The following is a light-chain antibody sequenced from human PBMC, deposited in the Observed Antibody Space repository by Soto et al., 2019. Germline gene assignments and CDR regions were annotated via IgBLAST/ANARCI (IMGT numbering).Light chain of an antibody. J-gene: IGKJ4*01. CDR3: QQYNNWPLT. CDR2: GAS. CDR1: QSVSSN. Sequence: EIVMTQSPATQSVSPGERATLSCRASQSVSSNLAWYQLKPGQAPRLLIYGASTRATGIPARFSGSGSGTEFTLTISSLQSEDFAVYYCQQYNNWPLTFGGGTKVEIK. V-gene: IGKV3-15*01.